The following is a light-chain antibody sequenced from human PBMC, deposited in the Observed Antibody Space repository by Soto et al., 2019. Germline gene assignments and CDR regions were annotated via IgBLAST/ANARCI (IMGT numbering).Light chain of an antibody. V-gene: IGKV2D-29*01. Sequence: DIVMAQTPLSLSVTPGQPASLSCKSSQSLLGSDGKTYLSWYLQKPGHPPQLLIFEVSNHFSGVSDRFSGSGSGTDFTMKIIRVEAEDVRVYYCMQSVQFPRTFGGGTKVEIK. CDR2: EVS. CDR1: QSLLGSDGKTY. J-gene: IGKJ4*01. CDR3: MQSVQFPRT.